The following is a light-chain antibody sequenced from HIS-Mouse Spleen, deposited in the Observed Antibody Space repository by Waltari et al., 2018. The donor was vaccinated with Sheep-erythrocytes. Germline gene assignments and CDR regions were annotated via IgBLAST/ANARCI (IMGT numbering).Light chain of an antibody. CDR1: NIGSKS. J-gene: IGLJ1*01. Sequence: SYVLTQPPSVSVAPGQTARIPCGGNNIGSKSVHWYQQNPGQAPGLVVYEDSDRPSGIPERFSGSNSGNTATLTISRVEAGDEADYYCQVWDSSSDHYVFGTGTKVTVL. CDR3: QVWDSSSDHYV. V-gene: IGLV3-21*02. CDR2: EDS.